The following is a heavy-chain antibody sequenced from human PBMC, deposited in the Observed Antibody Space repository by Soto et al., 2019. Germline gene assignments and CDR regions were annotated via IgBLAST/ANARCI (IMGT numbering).Heavy chain of an antibody. CDR1: GFTFSSYA. Sequence: LRLSCAASGFTFSSYAMSWVRQAPGKGMEWVAAISGSGGSTYYADSVKGRFTISRDNSKNTLYLQMNSLRAEDAAVYYCAKDLVGSNADYFDYWGQGTLVTVYS. CDR3: AKDLVGSNADYFDY. V-gene: IGHV3-23*01. J-gene: IGHJ4*02. D-gene: IGHD2-15*01. CDR2: ISGSGGST.